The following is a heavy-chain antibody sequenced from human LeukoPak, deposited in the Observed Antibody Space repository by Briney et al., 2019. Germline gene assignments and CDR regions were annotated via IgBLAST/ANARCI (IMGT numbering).Heavy chain of an antibody. D-gene: IGHD3-9*01. CDR2: IYYSGST. Sequence: PSETLSLTCTVFGGSISSYYWSWIRQPPGKGVEWIGYIYYSGSTNYNPSLKSRVTVSVDTSKNQFSLKLSSVTAADTAVYYCARHLLRYFDWSIFDYWGQGTLVTVSS. V-gene: IGHV4-59*08. CDR1: GGSISSYY. CDR3: ARHLLRYFDWSIFDY. J-gene: IGHJ4*02.